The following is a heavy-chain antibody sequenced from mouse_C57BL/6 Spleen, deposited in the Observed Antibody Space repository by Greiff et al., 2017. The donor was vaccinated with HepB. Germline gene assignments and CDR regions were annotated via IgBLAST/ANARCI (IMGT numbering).Heavy chain of an antibody. J-gene: IGHJ3*01. CDR1: GYAFTNYL. D-gene: IGHD2-3*01. V-gene: IGHV1-54*01. CDR3: ARGDGYYGAWFAY. Sequence: SGAELVRPGTSVKVSCKASGYAFTNYLIEWVKQRPGQGLEWIGVINPGSGGTNYNEKFKGKATLTADKSSSTAYMQLSSLTSEDSAVYFCARGDGYYGAWFAYWGQGTLVTVSA. CDR2: INPGSGGT.